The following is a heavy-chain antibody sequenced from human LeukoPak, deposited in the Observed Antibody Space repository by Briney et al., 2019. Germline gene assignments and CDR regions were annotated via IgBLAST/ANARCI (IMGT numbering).Heavy chain of an antibody. Sequence: GGSLRLSCAASGFTFSNYAMSWVRQAPGKGLEWVSGISGGGGSTYYADSVKGRFTISRDNSKNTLYPQMNSLRAEDTAVYYCAKGPTYYYGSGSPRYFQHWGQGTLVTVSS. V-gene: IGHV3-23*01. J-gene: IGHJ1*01. CDR2: ISGGGGST. CDR1: GFTFSNYA. D-gene: IGHD3-10*01. CDR3: AKGPTYYYGSGSPRYFQH.